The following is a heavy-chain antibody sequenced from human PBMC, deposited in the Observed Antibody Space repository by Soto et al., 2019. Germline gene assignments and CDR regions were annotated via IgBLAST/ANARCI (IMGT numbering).Heavy chain of an antibody. J-gene: IGHJ6*02. CDR2: IYPGDSDT. CDR1: GYSFTSYW. Sequence: GESLKISCKGSGYSFTSYWIGWVRQMPGKGLEWTGIIYPGDSDTRYSPSFQGQVTISADKSISTAYLQWSSLEASDTAMYYCARRGVRLGYCSSTSCYPRYYYGMDVWGQGTTVTVSS. V-gene: IGHV5-51*01. CDR3: ARRGVRLGYCSSTSCYPRYYYGMDV. D-gene: IGHD2-2*01.